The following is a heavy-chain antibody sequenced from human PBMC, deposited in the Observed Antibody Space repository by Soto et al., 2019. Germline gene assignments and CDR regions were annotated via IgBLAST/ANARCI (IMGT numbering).Heavy chain of an antibody. V-gene: IGHV3-48*02. J-gene: IGHJ6*02. CDR1: GFTFSSYS. D-gene: IGHD1-26*01. CDR3: ARDHGAIVGATPVRLYYYYYGMDV. Sequence: PGGSLRLSCAASGFTFSSYSMNWVRQAPGKGLEWVSYISSSSSTIYYADSVKGRFTISRDNAKNSLYLQMNSLRDEDTAVYYCARDHGAIVGATPVRLYYYYYGMDVWGQGTTVTVSS. CDR2: ISSSSSTI.